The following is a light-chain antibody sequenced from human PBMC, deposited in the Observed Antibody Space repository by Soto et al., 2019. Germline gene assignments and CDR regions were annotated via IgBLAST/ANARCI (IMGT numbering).Light chain of an antibody. J-gene: IGLJ1*01. CDR3: SSYTSSSTLYV. Sequence: QSVLTQPASVSGSPGQSITISCTGTSGDVGRYNLISWYQQRPGKAPKLIIFDAFKRYSNRFSGSKSGNTASLTISGLQAEDEADYYCSSYTSSSTLYVFGTGTKVTVL. V-gene: IGLV2-14*02. CDR2: DAF. CDR1: SGDVGRYNL.